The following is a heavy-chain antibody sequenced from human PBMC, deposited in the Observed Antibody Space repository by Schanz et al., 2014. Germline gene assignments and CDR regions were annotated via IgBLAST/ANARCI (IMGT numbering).Heavy chain of an antibody. D-gene: IGHD3-10*01. V-gene: IGHV3-64*01. CDR2: ISSKGDMT. J-gene: IGHJ4*02. Sequence: VQLVESGGGLVQPGGSLRLSCAASGFTFSTSTMHWVRQAPGKGLEYVSSISSKGDMTFYGNSVKGRFTISRDNSKNSLYLQMNSLRAEDTAVYHCVSSGSYSSYAFWGQGTLVTVSS. CDR1: GFTFSTST. CDR3: VSSGSYSSYAF.